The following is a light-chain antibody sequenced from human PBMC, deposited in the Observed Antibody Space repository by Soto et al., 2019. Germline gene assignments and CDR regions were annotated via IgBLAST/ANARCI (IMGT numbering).Light chain of an antibody. V-gene: IGKV1-13*02. CDR1: QGIRND. Sequence: IQLTQSQSVLSASVGDTVTITCRASQGIRNDLGWYQQKPGKPPKLLIYDASSLESGVPSRFSGSGSGTDFSLTITSLQPDDSATYYCQQYHSYYPWTFGQGTKVDI. J-gene: IGKJ1*01. CDR2: DAS. CDR3: QQYHSYYPWT.